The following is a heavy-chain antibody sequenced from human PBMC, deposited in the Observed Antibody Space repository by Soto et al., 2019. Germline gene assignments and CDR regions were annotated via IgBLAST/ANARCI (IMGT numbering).Heavy chain of an antibody. CDR3: ARAWEGSSFNFYYYYGMDV. D-gene: IGHD6-6*01. J-gene: IGHJ6*02. CDR2: ISYDGSNK. V-gene: IGHV3-30*04. CDR1: GFTFSSYA. Sequence: GGSLRLSCAASGFTFSSYAMHWVRQAPGKGLEWVAVISYDGSNKYYADSVKGRFTISRDNSKNTLYLQMNSLRAEDTAVYYCARAWEGSSFNFYYYYGMDVWGQGTTVTVSS.